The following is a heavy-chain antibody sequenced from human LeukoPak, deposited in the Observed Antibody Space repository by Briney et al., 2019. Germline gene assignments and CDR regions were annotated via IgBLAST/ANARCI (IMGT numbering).Heavy chain of an antibody. CDR2: IYYSGST. CDR1: GGSISSSSYY. CDR3: ARHKPQWGSSGYYALFDY. J-gene: IGHJ4*02. V-gene: IGHV4-39*01. D-gene: IGHD3-22*01. Sequence: SETLSLTCTVSGGSISSSSYYWGWIRQPPGKGLEYIGSIYYSGSTYYNPSLKSRVTMSVDTSKNQFSLKLSSVTAADTAVYYCARHKPQWGSSGYYALFDYWGQGTLVTVSS.